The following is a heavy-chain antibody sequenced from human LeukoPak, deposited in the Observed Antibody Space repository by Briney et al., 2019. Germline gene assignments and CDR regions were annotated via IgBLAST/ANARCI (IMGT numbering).Heavy chain of an antibody. CDR3: ARRGGILTGYYNFDY. Sequence: PGGSLRLSCAASGFTFSSYSMNWVRQAPGKGLEWVSSISSSSSYICYADSVKSRFTISRDNAKNSLYLQMNSLRAEDTAVYYCARRGGILTGYYNFDYWGQGTLVTVSS. V-gene: IGHV3-21*01. CDR2: ISSSSSYI. D-gene: IGHD3-9*01. CDR1: GFTFSSYS. J-gene: IGHJ4*02.